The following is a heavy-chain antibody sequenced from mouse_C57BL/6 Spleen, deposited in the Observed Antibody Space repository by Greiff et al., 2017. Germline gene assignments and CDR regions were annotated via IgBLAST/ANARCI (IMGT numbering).Heavy chain of an antibody. CDR3: ARGTGGFDY. CDR2: IYPGSGNT. V-gene: IGHV1-76*01. D-gene: IGHD4-1*01. Sequence: VQLQQSGAELVRPGASVKLSCKASGYTFTDYYINWVKQRPGQGLEWIARIYPGSGNTYYNEKFKGKATLTAEKSSSTAYMQLSSLTSEDSAVYFCARGTGGFDYWGQGTTLTVSS. CDR1: GYTFTDYY. J-gene: IGHJ2*01.